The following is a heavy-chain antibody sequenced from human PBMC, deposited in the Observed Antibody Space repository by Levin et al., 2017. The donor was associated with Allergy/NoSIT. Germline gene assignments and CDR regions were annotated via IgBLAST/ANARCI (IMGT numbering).Heavy chain of an antibody. CDR1: GFTFSDHY. CDR3: ARDLDDYGPHRGLDV. D-gene: IGHD4-17*01. J-gene: IGHJ6*02. Sequence: PGGSLRLSCAASGFTFSDHYMSWIRQAPGKGLEWLSYISPTGSFIHYADSVKGRFTISRDNAKNSVYLQMNSLSAEDTAVYYCARDLDDYGPHRGLDVWGLGTTVTVSS. V-gene: IGHV3-11*01. CDR2: ISPTGSFI.